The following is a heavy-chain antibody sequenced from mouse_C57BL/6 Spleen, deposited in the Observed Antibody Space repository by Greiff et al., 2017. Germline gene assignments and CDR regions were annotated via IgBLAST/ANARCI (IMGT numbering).Heavy chain of an antibody. V-gene: IGHV1-78*01. Sequence: QVQLQQSDAELVQPGASVKISCTVSGYTFTDHTIHWMKQRPEQGLEWIGYIYPRDGSTKYNEKFKGKATLTAEPTSSTAYMQLNSLTSEDSAVYFCARIPPYYGSTSYYFDYWGQGTTLTVSS. CDR1: GYTFTDHT. J-gene: IGHJ2*01. CDR2: IYPRDGST. CDR3: ARIPPYYGSTSYYFDY. D-gene: IGHD1-1*01.